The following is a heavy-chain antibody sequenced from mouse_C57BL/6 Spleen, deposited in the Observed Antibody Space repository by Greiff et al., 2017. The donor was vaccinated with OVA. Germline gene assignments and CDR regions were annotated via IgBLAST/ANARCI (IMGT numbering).Heavy chain of an antibody. CDR3: AILYPHYYAMDY. CDR1: GFSLTSYG. CDR2: IWSGGST. D-gene: IGHD2-1*01. V-gene: IGHV2-4*01. J-gene: IGHJ4*01. Sequence: VHLVESGPGLVQPSQSLSITCTVSGFSLTSYGVHWVRQPPGKGLEWLGVIWSGGSTDYNAAFISRLSISKDNSKSQVFFKMNSLQADDTAIYYCAILYPHYYAMDYWGQGTSVTVSS.